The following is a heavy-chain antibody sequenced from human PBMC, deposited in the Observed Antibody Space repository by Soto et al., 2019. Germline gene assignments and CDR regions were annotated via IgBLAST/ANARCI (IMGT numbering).Heavy chain of an antibody. CDR1: GYTFTSSG. CDR2: ISTYNGDT. J-gene: IGHJ4*02. D-gene: IGHD6-13*01. CDR3: ASIAAAVEGPFDY. Sequence: ASVKVSCKASGYTFTSSGISWVRQAPGQGPEWMGWISTYNGDTNYAQKFQGRVTMTTDTSTSTAYMELSSLRSEDTAVYYCASIAAAVEGPFDYWGQGTLVTVSS. V-gene: IGHV1-18*01.